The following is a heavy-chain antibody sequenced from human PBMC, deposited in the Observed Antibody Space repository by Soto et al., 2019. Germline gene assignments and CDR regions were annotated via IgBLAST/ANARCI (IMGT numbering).Heavy chain of an antibody. CDR1: GDPITSYF. CDR3: ARTLSGFTYGSRQFYFDY. Sequence: SETLSLTCTVSGDPITSYFWTGLRQPAGKGLEWIGHVFPGGPTSHNSSLKSRVSMSIDTSKNQFPLTLTSVTAADTAVYYCARTLSGFTYGSRQFYFDYWGQGTLVTVS. J-gene: IGHJ4*02. CDR2: VFPGGPT. D-gene: IGHD3-10*01. V-gene: IGHV4-4*07.